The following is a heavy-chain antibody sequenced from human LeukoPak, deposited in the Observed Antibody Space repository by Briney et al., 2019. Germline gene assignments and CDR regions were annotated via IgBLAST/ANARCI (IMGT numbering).Heavy chain of an antibody. V-gene: IGHV5-51*01. D-gene: IGHD3-22*01. Sequence: GESLKISCKGSGYSFTSYWLGWVRQMPGKGLEWMGIIYPGDSDTRYSPSFQGQVTISADKSISTAYLQWSSLKASDTAMYYCARRDYYDSSGYFHWGQGTLVTVSS. CDR2: IYPGDSDT. CDR1: GYSFTSYW. CDR3: ARRDYYDSSGYFH. J-gene: IGHJ4*02.